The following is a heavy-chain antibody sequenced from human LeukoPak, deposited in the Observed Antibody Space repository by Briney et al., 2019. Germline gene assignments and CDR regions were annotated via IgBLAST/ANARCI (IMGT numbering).Heavy chain of an antibody. V-gene: IGHV3-74*01. CDR3: ATEGPLPGGHDY. D-gene: IGHD2-15*01. CDR2: VNSDGSST. J-gene: IGHJ4*02. CDR1: RSTFSSYW. Sequence: GGSLRLSCAASRSTFSSYWMHWVRQAPGKGLEWVSRVNSDGSSTNYADSVKGRFTISRDNTKNTLYLQMNSLGVEDSAVYYCATEGPLPGGHDYWGQGTLVTVFS.